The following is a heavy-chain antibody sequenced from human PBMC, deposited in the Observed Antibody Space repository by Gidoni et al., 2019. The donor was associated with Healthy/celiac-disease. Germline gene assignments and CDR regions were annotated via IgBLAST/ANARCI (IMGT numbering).Heavy chain of an antibody. CDR2: IYYSGST. V-gene: IGHV4-39*01. CDR3: ARQSMVRGVIMTFDY. Sequence: QLQLQESGPGLAKPSETLSLTCTVPGGSIRSSSYYWGWIRQPPGKGLEWIGSIYYSGSTYYNPSLKSRVTISVDTSKNQFSLKLSSVTAADTAVYYCARQSMVRGVIMTFDYWGQGTLVTVSS. J-gene: IGHJ4*02. D-gene: IGHD3-10*01. CDR1: GGSIRSSSYY.